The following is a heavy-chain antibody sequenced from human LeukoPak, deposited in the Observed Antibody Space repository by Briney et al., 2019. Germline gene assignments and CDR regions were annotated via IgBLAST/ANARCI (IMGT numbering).Heavy chain of an antibody. CDR3: ARDNSVGGIAWWFDP. D-gene: IGHD1-26*01. Sequence: ASVKVSCKASGYTFINHWMHWVRQPPGQGLEWVGLINPTGTTTLYAQKFQGRITLTRDMSATTDYMELSSLTSEDTAVYYCARDNSVGGIAWWFDPWGQGTLVTVSS. CDR2: INPTGTTT. J-gene: IGHJ5*02. CDR1: GYTFINHW. V-gene: IGHV1-46*01.